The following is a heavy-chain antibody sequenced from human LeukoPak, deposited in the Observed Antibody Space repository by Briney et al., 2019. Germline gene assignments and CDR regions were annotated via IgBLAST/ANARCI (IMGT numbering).Heavy chain of an antibody. Sequence: SETLPLTCTVSGASISSAGYYWSWLRQHPGQGLEWIGYIYHSGSTYYNPSLKRRVIISLDTSKNQFSLKVRSVTAADAAVYYCARDEGGVALLDFWGQGTLVTVSS. J-gene: IGHJ4*02. CDR1: GASISSAGYY. CDR3: ARDEGGVALLDF. V-gene: IGHV4-31*03. D-gene: IGHD5-12*01. CDR2: IYHSGST.